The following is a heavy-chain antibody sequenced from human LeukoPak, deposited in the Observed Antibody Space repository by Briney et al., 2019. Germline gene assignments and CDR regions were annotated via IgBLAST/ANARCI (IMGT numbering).Heavy chain of an antibody. CDR1: GFTFNNYD. V-gene: IGHV3-30*02. J-gene: IGHJ4*02. CDR2: IRSDGNNK. D-gene: IGHD5-24*01. CDR3: ARGEISVVSSFHY. Sequence: GGSLRLSCAASGFTFNNYDMHWVRQAPGKGLEWVANIRSDGNNKYYADSVKGRFTISRDNSKNTVYLEINSLRPEDTADYYCARGEISVVSSFHYWDQGTLVAVSS.